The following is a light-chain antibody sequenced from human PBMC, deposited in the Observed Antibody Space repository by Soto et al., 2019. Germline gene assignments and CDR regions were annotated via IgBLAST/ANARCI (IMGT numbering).Light chain of an antibody. Sequence: IQLTQSPSSLSASVGDTVTITCRASQGVTTPVAWFQQKPGKAPRSLIHAASSIPSGVPRKFAGSGSGTDFTLTITRLQPEDFATYYCQQYDTYTLTFGQGTRVEI. V-gene: IGKV1-16*02. J-gene: IGKJ5*01. CDR1: QGVTTP. CDR3: QQYDTYTLT. CDR2: AAS.